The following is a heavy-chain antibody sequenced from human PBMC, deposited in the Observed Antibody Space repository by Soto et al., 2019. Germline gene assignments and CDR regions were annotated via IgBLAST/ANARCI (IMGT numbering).Heavy chain of an antibody. CDR2: INAGNGNT. CDR3: ARDRGWFNWFDP. V-gene: IGHV1-3*01. J-gene: IGHJ5*02. CDR1: GYTFTSYA. Sequence: ASVKVSCKXSGYTFTSYAMHWVRQAPGQRLEWMGWINAGNGNTKYSQKFQGRVTITRDTSASTAYMELSSLRSEDTAVYYCARDRGWFNWFDPWGQGTLVTVSS. D-gene: IGHD6-19*01.